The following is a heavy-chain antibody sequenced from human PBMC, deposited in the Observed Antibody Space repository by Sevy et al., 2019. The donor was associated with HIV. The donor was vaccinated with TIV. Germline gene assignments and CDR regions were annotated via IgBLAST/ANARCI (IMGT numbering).Heavy chain of an antibody. CDR2: IIPIFGTA. J-gene: IGHJ3*02. Sequence: ASVKVSCKASGGTFSSYAISWVRQAPGQGLEWMGRIIPIFGTANYAQKFQGRVTITADESTSTAYMELSSLGSEDTAVYYCASSRSFRGVIIKSDAFDIWGQGTMVTVSS. CDR1: GGTFSSYA. V-gene: IGHV1-69*13. D-gene: IGHD3-10*01. CDR3: ASSRSFRGVIIKSDAFDI.